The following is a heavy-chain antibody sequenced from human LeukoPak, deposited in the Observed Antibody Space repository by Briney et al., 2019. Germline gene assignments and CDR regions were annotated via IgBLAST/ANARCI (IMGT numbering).Heavy chain of an antibody. Sequence: SVKVSYKASGGTFSSYAISWVRQAPGQGLEWMGRIIPIFGTANYAQKFQGRVTITTDESTSTAYMELSSLRSEDTAVYYCARGPDYYDSSGYYYTDFDCWGQGTPVTVSS. J-gene: IGHJ4*02. V-gene: IGHV1-69*05. D-gene: IGHD3-22*01. CDR1: GGTFSSYA. CDR3: ARGPDYYDSSGYYYTDFDC. CDR2: IIPIFGTA.